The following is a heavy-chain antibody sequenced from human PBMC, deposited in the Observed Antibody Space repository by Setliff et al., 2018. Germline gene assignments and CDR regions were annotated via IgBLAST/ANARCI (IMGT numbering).Heavy chain of an antibody. J-gene: IGHJ6*03. D-gene: IGHD6-19*01. CDR2: IYIGGSA. CDR1: GGSISSHY. CDR3: AREQWLDPPGYYYMDV. Sequence: SETLSLTCTVSGGSISSHYWSWIRQPAGKGLEWIGHIYIGGSANYNPSLESRVTMSIDTSKNQFSLKLNSVTAADMAVYYCAREQWLDPPGYYYMDVWAKGTTVTVSS. V-gene: IGHV4-4*07.